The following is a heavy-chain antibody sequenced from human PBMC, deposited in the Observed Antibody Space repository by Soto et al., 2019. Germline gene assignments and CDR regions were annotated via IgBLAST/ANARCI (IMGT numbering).Heavy chain of an antibody. CDR2: IKSKTDGETR. J-gene: IGHJ6*02. CDR3: SPDLGYYGLDV. V-gene: IGHV3-15*01. CDR1: GFPFSNGW. D-gene: IGHD2-15*01. Sequence: EVQLVESGGDLVKPGGSLRLSCAASGFPFSNGWMSWVRQAPGKGLEWVGRIKSKTDGETRDYAGPVKDRFTISRDDSKKTLYLQMNSLKTEDTAVYYCSPDLGYYGLDVWGQGTTVTVSS.